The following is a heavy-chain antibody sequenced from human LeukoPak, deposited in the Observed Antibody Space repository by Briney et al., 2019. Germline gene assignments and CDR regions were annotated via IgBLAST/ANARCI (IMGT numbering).Heavy chain of an antibody. V-gene: IGHV3-23*01. CDR3: AKGRRRHSSSSSDC. Sequence: GGSLRLSCAASGFTFSSYAMSWVRQAPGKGLEWVSAISGSGGSTYYADSVKGRFTISRDNSKNTLYLQMNSLRAEDTAVYYCAKGRRRHSSSSSDCWGQGTLVTVSS. J-gene: IGHJ4*02. CDR2: ISGSGGST. CDR1: GFTFSSYA. D-gene: IGHD6-6*01.